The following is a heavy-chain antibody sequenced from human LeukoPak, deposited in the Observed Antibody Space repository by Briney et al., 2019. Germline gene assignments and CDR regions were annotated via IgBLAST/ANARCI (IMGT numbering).Heavy chain of an antibody. CDR1: GFTFSSYA. J-gene: IGHJ3*02. Sequence: GGSLRLSCAASGFTFSSYAMSWVRQAPGKGLERVSAISGSGGSTYYADSVKGRFTISRDNSKNTLYLQMNSLRAEDTAVYYCAKDGGAFSGSFRAFDIWGQGTMVTVSS. CDR3: AKDGGAFSGSFRAFDI. D-gene: IGHD1-26*01. CDR2: ISGSGGST. V-gene: IGHV3-23*01.